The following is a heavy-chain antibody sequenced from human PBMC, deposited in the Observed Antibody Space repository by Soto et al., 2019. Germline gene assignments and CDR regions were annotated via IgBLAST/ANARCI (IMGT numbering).Heavy chain of an antibody. J-gene: IGHJ4*02. CDR1: GFTFSSYG. CDR2: ISGSDGST. D-gene: IGHD6-13*01. Sequence: SWGSLRLSCAASGFTFSSYGMHWVRQAPGKGPEWVSTISGSDGSTYYADSVKGRFTISRDNSKNTLYLQMNSLRAEDTAVFYCAKLPTFWYLGYFDYWGQGILVTVSS. CDR3: AKLPTFWYLGYFDY. V-gene: IGHV3-23*01.